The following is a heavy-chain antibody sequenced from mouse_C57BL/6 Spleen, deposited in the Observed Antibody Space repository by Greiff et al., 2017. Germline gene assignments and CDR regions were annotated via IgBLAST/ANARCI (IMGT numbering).Heavy chain of an antibody. CDR3: ARDYSNEDYFDY. CDR2: IYPRSGNT. Sequence: QVQLQQSGAELARPGASVKLSCKASGYTFTSYGISWVKQRTGQGLEWIGEIYPRSGNTYYNEKFKGKATLTADKSSSTAYMELRSLTSEDSAVYFCARDYSNEDYFDYWGQGTTLTVSS. J-gene: IGHJ2*01. V-gene: IGHV1-81*01. CDR1: GYTFTSYG. D-gene: IGHD2-5*01.